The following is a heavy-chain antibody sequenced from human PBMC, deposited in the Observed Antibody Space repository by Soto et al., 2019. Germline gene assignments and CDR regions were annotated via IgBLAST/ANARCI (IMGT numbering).Heavy chain of an antibody. Sequence: QVQLVESGGGVVQPGRSLRLSCAASGFTFSTYGMHWVRQAPGKGLEWVAVIAYDGNNKYYADSVKGRFTISRDNSENTLYLQMDSLRAEDTAVYYCAKGGTIRRGYSGYDYKGAFDYWGQGTLVTVSS. CDR3: AKGGTIRRGYSGYDYKGAFDY. CDR1: GFTFSTYG. V-gene: IGHV3-30*18. CDR2: IAYDGNNK. J-gene: IGHJ4*02. D-gene: IGHD5-12*01.